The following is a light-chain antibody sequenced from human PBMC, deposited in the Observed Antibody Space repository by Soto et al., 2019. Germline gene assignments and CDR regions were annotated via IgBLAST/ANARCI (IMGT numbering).Light chain of an antibody. Sequence: AIRMTQSPSSFSASTGDRVTITCRASQGISSYLAWYQQKPGKAPKLLIYAASTLQSGVPSRFSGSGSGTDFTLTISCLQSEDFATYFCQQYLSYPYTFGQGTKVDIK. J-gene: IGKJ2*01. CDR3: QQYLSYPYT. CDR2: AAS. CDR1: QGISSY. V-gene: IGKV1-8*01.